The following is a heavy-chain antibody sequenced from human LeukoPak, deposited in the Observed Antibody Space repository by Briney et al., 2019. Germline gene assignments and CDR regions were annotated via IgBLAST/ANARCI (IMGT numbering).Heavy chain of an antibody. V-gene: IGHV4-59*08. CDR2: VYYTGKS. CDR3: VRRDAGWNYFDY. D-gene: IGHD6-19*01. J-gene: IGHJ4*02. CDR1: GGSINSHY. Sequence: PSETLSLTCAISGGSINSHYWGWLRQPPGKALQWIGNVYYTGKSSYNPSLRSRVTISLDTSKNHLSLNLTSVLAADTAIYYCVRRDAGWNYFDYWGQGILVTVSS.